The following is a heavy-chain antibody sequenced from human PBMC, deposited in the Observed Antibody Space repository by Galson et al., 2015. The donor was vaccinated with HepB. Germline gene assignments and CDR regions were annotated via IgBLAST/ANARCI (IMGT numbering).Heavy chain of an antibody. CDR3: TTDDYYYYYGMDV. CDR2: IKSKTDGGTT. V-gene: IGHV3-15*01. J-gene: IGHJ6*02. CDR1: GFTFSNAW. Sequence: SLRLSCAASGFTFSNAWMSWVRQAPGKGLEWVGRIKSKTDGGTTDYAAPVKGRFTISRGDSKNTLYLQMNSLKTEDTAVYYCTTDDYYYYYGMDVWGQGTTVTVSS.